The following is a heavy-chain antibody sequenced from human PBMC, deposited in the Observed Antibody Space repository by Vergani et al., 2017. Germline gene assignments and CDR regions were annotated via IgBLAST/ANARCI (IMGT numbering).Heavy chain of an antibody. Sequence: QVQLQESGPGLVKPSETLSLTCAVSGYSISSGYYWGWIRQPPGKGLEWIGRVHTDGTAYHNPSLRTRVRLSADLSQSQFSLKMTSLTAADTAVYFCARDQWDDDGPRGWFAPWGQGILVTVSS. CDR1: GYSISSGYY. V-gene: IGHV4-38-2*02. CDR2: VHTDGTA. D-gene: IGHD5-24*01. J-gene: IGHJ5*02. CDR3: ARDQWDDDGPRGWFAP.